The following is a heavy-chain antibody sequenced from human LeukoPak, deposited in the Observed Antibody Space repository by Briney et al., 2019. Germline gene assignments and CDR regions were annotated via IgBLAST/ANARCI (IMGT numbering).Heavy chain of an antibody. CDR1: GGSISSYY. D-gene: IGHD5-12*01. Sequence: PSATLSLTCTVSGGSISSYYWSWIRQPAGKGLEWIGRIYTSGSTNYNPSLKSRVTMSVDTSKNQFSLKLSSVTAADTAVYYCARVRRGYSGYDYLDYWGQGTLVTVSS. V-gene: IGHV4-4*07. J-gene: IGHJ4*02. CDR2: IYTSGST. CDR3: ARVRRGYSGYDYLDY.